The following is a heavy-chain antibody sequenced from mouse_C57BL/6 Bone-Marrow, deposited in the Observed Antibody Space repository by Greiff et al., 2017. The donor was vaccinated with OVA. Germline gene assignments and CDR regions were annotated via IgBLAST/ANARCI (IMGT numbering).Heavy chain of an antibody. J-gene: IGHJ1*03. CDR1: GFTFSSYA. D-gene: IGHD1-1*01. CDR2: ISSGGDYI. CDR3: TREGLITTVVENWYFDV. V-gene: IGHV5-9-1*02. Sequence: EVQGVESGEGLVKPGGSLKLSCAASGFTFSSYAMSWVRQTPEKRLEWVAYISSGGDYIYYADTVKGRFTISRDNARNTLYLQMSSLKSEDTAMYYCTREGLITTVVENWYFDVWGTGTTVTVSS.